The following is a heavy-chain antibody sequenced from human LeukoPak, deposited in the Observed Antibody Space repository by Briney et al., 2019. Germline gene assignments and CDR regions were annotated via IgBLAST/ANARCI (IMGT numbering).Heavy chain of an antibody. CDR1: GFTFSSYW. J-gene: IGHJ4*02. CDR3: ARDLFTEGEDY. CDR2: INEHGGDM. V-gene: IGHV3-7*01. Sequence: GGSLRLSCAASGFTFSSYWMSWVRQAPGKGLEWVANINEHGGDMYYVGSVKGRFTISRDNAKNSLYLQMNSLRADDTAVHYCARDLFTEGEDYWGQGTLVTVSS. D-gene: IGHD3-16*01.